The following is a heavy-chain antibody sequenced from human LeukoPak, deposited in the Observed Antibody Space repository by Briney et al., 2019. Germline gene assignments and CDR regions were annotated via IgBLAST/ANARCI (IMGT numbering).Heavy chain of an antibody. CDR1: GYTFTGYY. CDR3: ARDKGGYCSGGSCYRYDHFDY. J-gene: IGHJ4*02. D-gene: IGHD2-15*01. Sequence: ASVKVSCKASGYTFTGYYMHWVRQAPGQGLEWMGWINPNSGGTNYAQKFQGRVTMTRDTSISTAYMELRRLRSDDTALYYCARDKGGYCSGGSCYRYDHFDYWGQGTLVTVSS. CDR2: INPNSGGT. V-gene: IGHV1-2*02.